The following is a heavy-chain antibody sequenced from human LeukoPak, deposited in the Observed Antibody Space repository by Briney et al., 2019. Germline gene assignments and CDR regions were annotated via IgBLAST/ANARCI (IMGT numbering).Heavy chain of an antibody. CDR2: ISSSSSYI. J-gene: IGHJ4*01. CDR1: GFTFSSYW. CDR3: ARGRNGFFDF. Sequence: PGGSLRLSCAASGFTFSSYWMSWVRQAPGKGLEWVSSISSSSSYIYYADSVKGRFTISRDNAKNTVYLQMNSLRAEDTAMYYCARGRNGFFDFWGHGTLVTVSS. D-gene: IGHD5-24*01. V-gene: IGHV3-21*04.